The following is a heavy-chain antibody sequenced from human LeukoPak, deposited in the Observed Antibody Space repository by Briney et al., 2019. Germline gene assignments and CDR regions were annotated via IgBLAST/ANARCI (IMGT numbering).Heavy chain of an antibody. J-gene: IGHJ4*02. V-gene: IGHV3-30*02. D-gene: IGHD4-11*01. CDR3: AFESMTTVTFDY. CDR1: GFTFSSYG. Sequence: QTGGSLRLSCAASGFTFSSYGMHWVRQAPGKGLKWVAFIRYDGSNKYYADSVKGRFTISRDNSKNTLYLQMNSLRAEDTAVYYCAFESMTTVTFDYWGQGTLVTVSS. CDR2: IRYDGSNK.